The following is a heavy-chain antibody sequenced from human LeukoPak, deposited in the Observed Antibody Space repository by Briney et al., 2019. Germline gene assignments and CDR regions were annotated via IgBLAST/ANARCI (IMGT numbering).Heavy chain of an antibody. Sequence: MPSETLSLTCTVSGGSISSSSYYWGWIRQPPGKGLEWIGSIYYSGSTYYNPSLKSRVTISVDTSKNQFSLKLSSVTAADTAVYYCARRYCSGGSCPFDYWGQGTLVTVSS. CDR2: IYYSGST. D-gene: IGHD2-15*01. CDR1: GGSISSSSYY. J-gene: IGHJ4*02. CDR3: ARRYCSGGSCPFDY. V-gene: IGHV4-39*01.